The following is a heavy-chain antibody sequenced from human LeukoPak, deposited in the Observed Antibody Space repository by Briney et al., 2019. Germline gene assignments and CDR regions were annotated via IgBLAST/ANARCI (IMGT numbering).Heavy chain of an antibody. CDR2: ISGSGGST. CDR1: GFTFSSYA. Sequence: GGSLRLSCAASGFTFSSYAMSWVRQAPGKGLEWVSAISGSGGSTYYADSVKGRFTISRDNSKNTLYLQVNSLRAEDTAVYYCAKYYYDSSGYAPYYYYGMDVWGQGTTVTVSS. D-gene: IGHD3-22*01. CDR3: AKYYYDSSGYAPYYYYGMDV. J-gene: IGHJ6*02. V-gene: IGHV3-23*01.